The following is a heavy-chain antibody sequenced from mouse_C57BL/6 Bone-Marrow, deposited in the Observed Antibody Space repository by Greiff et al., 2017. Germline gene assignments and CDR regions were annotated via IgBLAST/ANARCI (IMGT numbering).Heavy chain of an antibody. J-gene: IGHJ4*01. CDR1: GFTFSDYG. CDR3: ASYDYDEGGYYAMDY. D-gene: IGHD2-4*01. Sequence: EVKLVESGGGLVKPGGSLKLSCAASGFTFSDYGMHWVRQAPEKGLEWVAYISSGSSTIYYADTVKGRFTISRDNAKNTLFLQMTSLRSEDTAMYYCASYDYDEGGYYAMDYWGQGTSVTVSS. V-gene: IGHV5-17*01. CDR2: ISSGSSTI.